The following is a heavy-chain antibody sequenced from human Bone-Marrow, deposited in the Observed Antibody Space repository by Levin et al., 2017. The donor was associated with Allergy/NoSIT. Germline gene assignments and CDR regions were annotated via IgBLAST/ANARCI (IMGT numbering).Heavy chain of an antibody. D-gene: IGHD6-13*01. V-gene: IGHV4-61*02. CDR1: GDSINNTNHY. CDR2: MFAGGAA. CDR3: ARDETFNSWHTGWFDP. Sequence: PSQTLSLTCTVSGDSINNTNHYWSWIRQPAGKGLEWIGRMFAGGAATYNRSLRSRVTISKDTSKNQFSLKLTSVTAADTAVYYCARDETFNSWHTGWFDPWGQGTLVTVSS. J-gene: IGHJ5*02.